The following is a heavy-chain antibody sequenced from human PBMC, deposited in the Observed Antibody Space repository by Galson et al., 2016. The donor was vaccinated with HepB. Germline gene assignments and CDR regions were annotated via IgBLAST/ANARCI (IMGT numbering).Heavy chain of an antibody. J-gene: IGHJ4*02. V-gene: IGHV3-23*01. CDR1: GFSISSYA. Sequence: SLRLSCAASGFSISSYAMSWVRQAPGKGLEWVSGSSGSGGGTHYADSVKGRFSISRDNSKNALYLRMNSLRADDTAVYHCAKGGTGSGSFWAGNWGQGILVTVSS. CDR3: AKGGTGSGSFWAGN. D-gene: IGHD3-10*01. CDR2: SSGSGGGT.